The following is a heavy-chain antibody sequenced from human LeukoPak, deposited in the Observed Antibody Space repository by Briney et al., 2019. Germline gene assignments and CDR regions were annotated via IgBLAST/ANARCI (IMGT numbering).Heavy chain of an antibody. J-gene: IGHJ3*02. V-gene: IGHV4-59*01. CDR1: GGSINSYY. CDR2: IYYSETI. Sequence: SETLSLTCTVSGGSINSYYWSWIRQPPGKGLEWIGYIYYSETINYNPSLTSRVTISLDTSKNQVSLKLTSVTAADTAVYYCVRVGGASSILSALDIWGQGAMVTVSS. CDR3: VRVGGASSILSALDI. D-gene: IGHD6-6*01.